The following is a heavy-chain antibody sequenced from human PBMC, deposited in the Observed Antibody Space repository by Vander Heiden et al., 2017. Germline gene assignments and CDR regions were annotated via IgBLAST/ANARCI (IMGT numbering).Heavy chain of an antibody. CDR2: SYPGDSDT. Sequence: EVQLVQSGAEVKKPGESLKISCKGSGYSFTGSWIGWVVQMPGKVLDGMGISYPGDSDTKYSPSFQGQVTISADKSISTAYLQWSSLKASDTAMYYCAITTYSSSWYFDYWGQGTLVTVSS. D-gene: IGHD6-13*01. CDR3: AITTYSSSWYFDY. J-gene: IGHJ4*02. CDR1: GYSFTGSW. V-gene: IGHV5-51*01.